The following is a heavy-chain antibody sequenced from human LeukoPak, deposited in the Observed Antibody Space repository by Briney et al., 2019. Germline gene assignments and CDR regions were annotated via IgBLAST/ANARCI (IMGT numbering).Heavy chain of an antibody. Sequence: GGSLRLSCAASGFTFRDHYMDWVRQAPGKGLECGGRTRNKANSYTTAYAASVKGRFTISRDDSKNSLYLQMNSLKTEDTAVYYCARLYGDYVGPVVGPLHYWGQGTLVTVSS. CDR1: GFTFRDHY. D-gene: IGHD4-17*01. CDR2: TRNKANSYTT. V-gene: IGHV3-72*01. J-gene: IGHJ4*02. CDR3: ARLYGDYVGPVVGPLHY.